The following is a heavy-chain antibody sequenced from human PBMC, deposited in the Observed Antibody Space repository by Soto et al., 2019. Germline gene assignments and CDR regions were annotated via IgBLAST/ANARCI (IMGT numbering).Heavy chain of an antibody. CDR1: CGSISSSSYY. J-gene: IGHJ6*02. D-gene: IGHD3-10*01. CDR3: ATILWFGDWYYYYGMDV. Sequence: SETLSLTCTFSCGSISSSSYYWGWIRQPPGKELEWIGSIYYSGSTYYNPSLKSRVTISVDTSKNQFSLKLSSVTAADTAVYYCATILWFGDWYYYYGMDVWGQGTTVTVSS. V-gene: IGHV4-39*01. CDR2: IYYSGST.